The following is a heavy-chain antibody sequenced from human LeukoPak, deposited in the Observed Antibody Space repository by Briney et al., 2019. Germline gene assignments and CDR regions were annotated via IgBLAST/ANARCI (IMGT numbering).Heavy chain of an antibody. CDR1: GFTLSSYG. CDR3: ARDAVDTANAV. CDR2: ISYDGSNK. J-gene: IGHJ6*02. D-gene: IGHD5-18*01. Sequence: PGGSLRLSCAASGFTLSSYGMHWVRQAPGKGLEWVAVISYDGSNKYYADSVKGRFTISRDNAKNTLYLQMNSLRAEDTAVYYCARDAVDTANAVWGQGTTVTVSS. V-gene: IGHV3-30*03.